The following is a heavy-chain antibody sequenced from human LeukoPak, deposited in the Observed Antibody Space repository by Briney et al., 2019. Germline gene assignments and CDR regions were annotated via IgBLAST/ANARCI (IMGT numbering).Heavy chain of an antibody. V-gene: IGHV1-2*07. Sequence: SSVKVSCKPSVYIFTDYYMQWVRQAPSRGLEGMGWIKPNSGGRSSEHKFQGRVPMTRDTSTTTVHMELNWLTSDDTAMYYCARADRLYGGPYVIVPWGEGTLVTVSS. CDR3: ARADRLYGGPYVIVP. J-gene: IGHJ5*02. D-gene: IGHD3-16*01. CDR2: IKPNSGGR. CDR1: VYIFTDYY.